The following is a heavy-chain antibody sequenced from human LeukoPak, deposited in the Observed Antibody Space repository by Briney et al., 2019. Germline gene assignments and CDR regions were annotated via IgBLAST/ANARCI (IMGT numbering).Heavy chain of an antibody. J-gene: IGHJ5*02. Sequence: SETLSLTCTVSGGSISSYYWTWIRQPPGKGLEWIGYLDYSGSTNYNPSLKSRVTISVDTSKNQFSLKLSSVTAADTAVYYCARAYSSSWYFNWFDPWGQGTLVTVSS. D-gene: IGHD6-13*01. CDR1: GGSISSYY. CDR3: ARAYSSSWYFNWFDP. CDR2: LDYSGST. V-gene: IGHV4-59*01.